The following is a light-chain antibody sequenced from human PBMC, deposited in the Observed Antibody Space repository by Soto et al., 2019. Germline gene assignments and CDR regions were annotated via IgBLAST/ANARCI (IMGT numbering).Light chain of an antibody. V-gene: IGKV1-5*01. CDR3: QQYNSYWT. J-gene: IGKJ1*01. Sequence: DIQMTHSPSSLSASVGDRVTITCRASQSISTYLHWYQQKPGKAPKLLIYDASSLESGVPSRFSGSGSGTEFTLTISSLQPDDFATYYCQQYNSYWTFGQGTKVDIK. CDR1: QSISTY. CDR2: DAS.